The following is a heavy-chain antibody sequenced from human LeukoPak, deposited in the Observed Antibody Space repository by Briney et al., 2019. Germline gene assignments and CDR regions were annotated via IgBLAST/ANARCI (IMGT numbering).Heavy chain of an antibody. CDR1: GFTFSSYA. CDR3: ARDRARVFDY. V-gene: IGHV3-30*04. J-gene: IGHJ4*02. D-gene: IGHD5-12*01. CDR2: ISYDGSNK. Sequence: GRSLRLSCAASGFTFSSYAMHWVRQAPGKGLEWVAVISYDGSNKYYADSVKGRSTISRDNSKDTLYLQMNSLRAEDTAVYYCARDRARVFDYWGQGTLVTVSS.